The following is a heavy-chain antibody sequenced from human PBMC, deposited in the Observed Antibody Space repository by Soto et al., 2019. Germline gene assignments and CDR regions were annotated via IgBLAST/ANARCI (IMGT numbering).Heavy chain of an antibody. CDR3: ARGGGYCSGGSCLTSSGG. Sequence: QVQLQQWGAGLLKPSETLSLTCAVYGGSFSGYYWSWIRQPPGKGLEWIGEINHSGSTNYNPSLKSRVTISVDTSKNQFSLELSSVTAADTAVYYCARGGGYCSGGSCLTSSGGWGQGTLVTVSS. J-gene: IGHJ4*02. CDR2: INHSGST. V-gene: IGHV4-34*01. CDR1: GGSFSGYY. D-gene: IGHD2-15*01.